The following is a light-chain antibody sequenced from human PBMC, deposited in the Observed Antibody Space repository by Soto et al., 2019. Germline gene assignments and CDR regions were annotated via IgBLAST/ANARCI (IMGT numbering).Light chain of an antibody. CDR1: QGIGNA. CDR2: GAS. CDR3: LQDINYPWT. J-gene: IGKJ1*01. V-gene: IGKV1-6*01. Sequence: AIQRTRSQSSLSAAVGDRVTIACRASQGIGNALGWYQQKPGKPPKVLIYGASNLQSGVPPRFSGSGSGTAFTLAIGSLQPEDSATYYCLQDINYPWTFGQGTKVDIK.